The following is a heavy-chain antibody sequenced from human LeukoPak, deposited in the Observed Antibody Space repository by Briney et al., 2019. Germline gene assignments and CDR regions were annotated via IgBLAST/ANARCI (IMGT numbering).Heavy chain of an antibody. Sequence: AGGSLRLSCAASGFTFSSYGMSWVRQAAGKGLEWVSAISGSGGSTYYADSVKRRFTISRHNSKHPPYLQMNSLRAEDTAVYYCAKDPYYYDSSGYYHWGQGTLVTVSS. J-gene: IGHJ5*02. CDR1: GFTFSSYG. CDR2: ISGSGGST. D-gene: IGHD3-22*01. V-gene: IGHV3-23*01. CDR3: AKDPYYYDSSGYYH.